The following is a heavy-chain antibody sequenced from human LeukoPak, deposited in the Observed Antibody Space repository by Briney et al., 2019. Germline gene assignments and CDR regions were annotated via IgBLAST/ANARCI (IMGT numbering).Heavy chain of an antibody. CDR3: TRDPEWELLPLYY. J-gene: IGHJ4*02. Sequence: GGSLRLSCTASGLTFGDYAVSWVRQAPGKGLEWVGFFRSKAYGGTTEYAASVKGRFTISRDDSKSTAYLQMNSLKTEDTAVYHCTRDPEWELLPLYYWGQGTLVTVSS. CDR1: GLTFGDYA. CDR2: FRSKAYGGTT. D-gene: IGHD1-26*01. V-gene: IGHV3-49*04.